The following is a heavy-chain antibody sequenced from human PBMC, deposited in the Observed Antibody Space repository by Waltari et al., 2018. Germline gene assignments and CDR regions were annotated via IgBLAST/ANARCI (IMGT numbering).Heavy chain of an antibody. D-gene: IGHD4-4*01. V-gene: IGHV1-2*02. J-gene: IGHJ4*02. CDR1: GYTFGAFF. CDR3: AREGSHLTTVNDY. Sequence: LVQSGAEVKKPGAYVGVSCKTHGYTFGAFFIHWVRQAPGQGLEWMGWINPRNGETKYTQKFHGRVTMTRDTSINTAYMELSSLIFDDTAVYYCAREGSHLTTVNDYWGQGTLVIVSS. CDR2: INPRNGET.